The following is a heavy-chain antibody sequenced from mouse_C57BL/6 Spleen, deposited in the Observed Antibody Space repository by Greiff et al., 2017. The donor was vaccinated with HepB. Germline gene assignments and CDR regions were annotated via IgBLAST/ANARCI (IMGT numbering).Heavy chain of an antibody. CDR1: GYTFTSYW. Sequence: QVQLQQPGAELVKPGASVKMSCKASGYTFTSYWITWVKQRPGQGLEWIGDIYPGSGSTNYNEKFKSKATLTVDTSSSTAYMQLSSLTSEDSAVYYCARSDSNYGLFAYGGQGTLVTVSA. CDR3: ARSDSNYGLFAY. CDR2: IYPGSGST. V-gene: IGHV1-55*01. D-gene: IGHD2-5*01. J-gene: IGHJ3*01.